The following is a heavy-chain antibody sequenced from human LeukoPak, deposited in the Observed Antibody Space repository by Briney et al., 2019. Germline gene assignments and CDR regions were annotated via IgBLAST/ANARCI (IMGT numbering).Heavy chain of an antibody. CDR2: ISGSGGST. Sequence: GGSLRLSCAASGFTFSTYAMSWVRQAPGKGLEWVSAISGSGGSTYYADSVKGRFTISRDNPKNTLYLQMNSLRAEDTAVYYCAFDYGSGSYLGFDYWGQGTLVTVSS. J-gene: IGHJ4*02. V-gene: IGHV3-23*01. CDR3: AFDYGSGSYLGFDY. D-gene: IGHD3-10*01. CDR1: GFTFSTYA.